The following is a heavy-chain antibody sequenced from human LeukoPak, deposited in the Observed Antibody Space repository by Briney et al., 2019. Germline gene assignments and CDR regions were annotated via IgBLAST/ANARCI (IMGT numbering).Heavy chain of an antibody. CDR2: INPNSGGT. J-gene: IGHJ4*02. CDR1: GYTFTGYY. Sequence: GASVKVSCKASGYTFTGYYMHWVRQAPGQGLEWMGWINPNSGGTNYAQKFQGWVTMTRDTSISTAYMELSRLRSDDTAVYYCARVGNYYDSSGYYSHWGQGTLVTVSS. D-gene: IGHD3-22*01. V-gene: IGHV1-2*04. CDR3: ARVGNYYDSSGYYSH.